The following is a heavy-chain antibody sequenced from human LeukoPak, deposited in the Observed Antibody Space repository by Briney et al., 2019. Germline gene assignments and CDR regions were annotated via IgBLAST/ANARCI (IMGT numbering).Heavy chain of an antibody. D-gene: IGHD2-15*01. CDR1: GYTFTSYG. Sequence: ASVKVSCKASGYTFTSYGISWVRQAPGQGLEWMGWISAYNGNTNYAQKLQGRVTMTRDMSTSTVYMELSSLRSEDTAVYYCARERVGYCSGGSCYSDWRGYYYYYMDVWGKGTTVTVSS. CDR2: ISAYNGNT. V-gene: IGHV1-18*01. J-gene: IGHJ6*03. CDR3: ARERVGYCSGGSCYSDWRGYYYYYMDV.